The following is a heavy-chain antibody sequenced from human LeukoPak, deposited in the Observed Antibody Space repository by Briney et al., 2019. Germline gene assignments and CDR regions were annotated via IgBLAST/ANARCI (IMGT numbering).Heavy chain of an antibody. Sequence: ASVNVSCKASGGTFSSYAISWVRQAPGQGLEWMGGIIPIFGTANYAQKFQGRVTITADESTSTAYMELSSLRSEDTAVYYCARGTTYYYDSSGSFDIWGQRTIVTVSS. J-gene: IGHJ3*02. V-gene: IGHV1-69*13. CDR3: ARGTTYYYDSSGSFDI. CDR2: IIPIFGTA. D-gene: IGHD3-22*01. CDR1: GGTFSSYA.